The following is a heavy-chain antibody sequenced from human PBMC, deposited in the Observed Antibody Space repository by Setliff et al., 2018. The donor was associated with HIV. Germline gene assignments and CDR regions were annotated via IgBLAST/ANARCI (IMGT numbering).Heavy chain of an antibody. CDR1: GGSFSGYY. CDR3: ARERGPGGVVAAAYYYYMDV. V-gene: IGHV4-34*01. CDR2: INHSGST. Sequence: SETLSLTCAVYGGSFSGYYWSWIRQPPGKGLEWIGEINHSGSTNYNPSLKSRVTISVDTSKNQFSLKLSSVTAADTAVYYCARERGPGGVVAAAYYYYMDVWGKGTTVTVSS. D-gene: IGHD2-15*01. J-gene: IGHJ6*03.